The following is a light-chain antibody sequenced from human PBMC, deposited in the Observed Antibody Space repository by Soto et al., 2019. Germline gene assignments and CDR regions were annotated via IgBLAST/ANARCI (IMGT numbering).Light chain of an antibody. CDR1: SSDVGGYNY. CDR2: EVS. J-gene: IGLJ2*01. V-gene: IGLV2-14*01. CDR3: SSYTSSSTFVV. Sequence: QSALTQPASVSGSPGQSITISCTGTSSDVGGYNYVSWYQQHPGKAPKLMIYEVSNRPSWVSNRFSGSKSGNTASLTISGLQAEDEEDYYCSSYTSSSTFVVFGGGTKLTVL.